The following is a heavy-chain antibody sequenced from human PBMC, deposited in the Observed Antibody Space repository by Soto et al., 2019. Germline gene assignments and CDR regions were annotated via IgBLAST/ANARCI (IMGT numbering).Heavy chain of an antibody. V-gene: IGHV3-23*01. CDR3: ATPSLSTGGYSSFYS. CDR1: GFTFGSYA. Sequence: EVQLLESGGGLVQPGGSLRLSCAASGFTFGSYAMSWVRQAPGKGLEWVSLVTYSGANTYYAGSVTGRFTISRDNSRNTLYLQMSSLRVEDTAVYYCATPSLSTGGYSSFYSWGRQTLFTGSS. D-gene: IGHD1-26*01. CDR2: VTYSGANT. J-gene: IGHJ4*02.